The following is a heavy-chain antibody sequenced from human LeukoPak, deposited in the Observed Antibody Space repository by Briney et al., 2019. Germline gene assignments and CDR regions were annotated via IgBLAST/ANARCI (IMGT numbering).Heavy chain of an antibody. CDR2: ISGSGGST. V-gene: IGHV3-23*01. CDR1: GFTFSSYA. D-gene: IGHD5-18*01. CDR3: AKVQESPGYSYGNGPVDY. Sequence: PGGSLRLSCAASGFTFSSYAMSWVRQAPGKGLEWVSAISGSGGSTYYADSVKGRFTISRDNSKNTLYLQMNSLRAEDTAVYYCAKVQESPGYSYGNGPVDYWGQGTLVTVSS. J-gene: IGHJ4*02.